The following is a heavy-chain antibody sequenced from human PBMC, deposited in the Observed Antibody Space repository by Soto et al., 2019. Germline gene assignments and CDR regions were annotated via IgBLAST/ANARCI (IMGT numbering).Heavy chain of an antibody. Sequence: TSVKVSCKASGYTFTSNYIHWVRQAPGQGLEWMGWINPNSGGTNYAQKFQGWVTMTRDTSISTAYMELSRLRSDDTAVYYCARSAWIAVADRFDYWGQGTLVTVSS. D-gene: IGHD6-19*01. V-gene: IGHV1-2*04. J-gene: IGHJ4*02. CDR3: ARSAWIAVADRFDY. CDR1: GYTFTSNY. CDR2: INPNSGGT.